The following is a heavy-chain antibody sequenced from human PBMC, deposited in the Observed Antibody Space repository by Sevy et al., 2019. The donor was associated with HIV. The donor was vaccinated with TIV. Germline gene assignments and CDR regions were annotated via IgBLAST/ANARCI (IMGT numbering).Heavy chain of an antibody. V-gene: IGHV3-48*02. CDR1: GFTFSSYA. CDR2: ISSSSSTI. Sequence: GGSLRLSCAASGFTFSSYAMHWVRQAPGKGLEWVSYISSSSSTIYYADSVKGRFTISRDNAKNSLYLQMNSLRDEDTAVYYCARVAAAGRLIYYYMDVWGKGTTVTISS. CDR3: ARVAAAGRLIYYYMDV. D-gene: IGHD6-13*01. J-gene: IGHJ6*03.